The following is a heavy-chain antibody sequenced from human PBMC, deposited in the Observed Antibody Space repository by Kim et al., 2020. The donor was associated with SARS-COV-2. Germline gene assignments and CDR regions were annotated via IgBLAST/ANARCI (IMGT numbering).Heavy chain of an antibody. CDR1: GGSISSYY. J-gene: IGHJ6*02. D-gene: IGHD2-15*01. CDR2: IYYSGST. V-gene: IGHV4-59*08. CDR3: GRHKAGRNYYYGMDV. Sequence: SETLSLTCSVSGGSISSYYWSWIRQPPGKGLEWIGYIYYSGSTNYNPSLKSRVTISVDTSKNQFSLKLSSVTAADTAVYYCGRHKAGRNYYYGMDVWGQGTTVTVSS.